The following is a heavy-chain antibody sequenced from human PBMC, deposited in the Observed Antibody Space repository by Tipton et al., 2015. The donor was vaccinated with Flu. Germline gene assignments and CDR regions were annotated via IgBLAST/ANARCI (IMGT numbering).Heavy chain of an antibody. V-gene: IGHV4-4*07. Sequence: TLSLTCTVSGGSLSSFYWSWIRQPAGKGLEWIGRIYTSGSTKYNPSPKSRLSMSVDTSKSQFSLKLTSVTAADTAVYYCARGSGSGTYVIFDFWGQGTLVTVSS. CDR2: IYTSGST. CDR1: GGSLSSFY. CDR3: ARGSGSGTYVIFDF. J-gene: IGHJ4*02. D-gene: IGHD3-10*01.